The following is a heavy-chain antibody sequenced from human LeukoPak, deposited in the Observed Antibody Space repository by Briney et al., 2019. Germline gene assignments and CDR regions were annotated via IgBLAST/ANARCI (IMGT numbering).Heavy chain of an antibody. CDR3: ASAEYCSSTSCYAFDI. CDR2: IYTSGST. V-gene: IGHV4-61*02. Sequence: SETLSLTCTVSGGSISSGGYYWSWIRQPAGKGLEWIGRIYTSGSTNYNPSLKSRVTISVDTSKNQFSLKLSSVTAADTAVYYCASAEYCSSTSCYAFDIWGQGTMVTVSS. CDR1: GGSISSGGYY. J-gene: IGHJ3*02. D-gene: IGHD2-2*01.